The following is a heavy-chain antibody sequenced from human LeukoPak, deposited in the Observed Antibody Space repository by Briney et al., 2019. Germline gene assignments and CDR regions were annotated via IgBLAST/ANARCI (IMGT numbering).Heavy chain of an antibody. CDR2: ISSSSSYI. CDR3: ARWGSLTLIDAFDI. Sequence: GGSLRLSCAASGFTFSSYSMNWVRQAPGKGLEWVSSISSSSSYIYYADSVKGRFTISRDNAKNSLYLQMNSLRAEDTAVYYCARWGSLTLIDAFDIWGQGTMVTVPS. J-gene: IGHJ3*02. D-gene: IGHD3-9*01. CDR1: GFTFSSYS. V-gene: IGHV3-21*01.